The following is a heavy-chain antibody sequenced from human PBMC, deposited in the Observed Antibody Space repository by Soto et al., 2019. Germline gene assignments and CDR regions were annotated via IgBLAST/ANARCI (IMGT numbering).Heavy chain of an antibody. Sequence: QVQLVQSGAEVKKPGASVKVSCKASGYTFTNYAIHWVRQAPGQRLEWMGWINGGNGNRKYSQKFQDRVTFTRDTSASTAYMDLSRLKSEDTAVYYCATVPYNSWYYFDYWGQGTLVTVSS. D-gene: IGHD6-13*01. CDR2: INGGNGNR. CDR1: GYTFTNYA. J-gene: IGHJ4*02. V-gene: IGHV1-3*01. CDR3: ATVPYNSWYYFDY.